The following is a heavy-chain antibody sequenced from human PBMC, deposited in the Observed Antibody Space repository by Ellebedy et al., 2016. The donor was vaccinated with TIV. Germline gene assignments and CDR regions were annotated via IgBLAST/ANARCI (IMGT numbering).Heavy chain of an antibody. D-gene: IGHD3-10*01. V-gene: IGHV1-46*01. CDR3: ARAVYYYGSGSRFFGY. J-gene: IGHJ4*02. CDR1: GYTFTTYY. CDR2: INPSGGST. Sequence: ASVKVSCKASGYTFTTYYVHWVRQAPGQGLEWMGIINPSGGSTRYVEKFQDRVTMTTDTSTRTAYMELSSLRSEETAVYYCARAVYYYGSGSRFFGYWGQGTLVSVSS.